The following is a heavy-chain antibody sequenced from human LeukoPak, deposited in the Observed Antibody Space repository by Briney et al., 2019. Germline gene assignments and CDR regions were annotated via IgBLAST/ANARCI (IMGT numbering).Heavy chain of an antibody. V-gene: IGHV3-74*01. Sequence: PGGSLRLSCAASGFTFRAYWMHWVRQAPGKGLVWVSRINTDGSRTNYADSVKGRFTISRDNSKNTLYLQVNSLRAEDTAVYYCVRVLQGSDDWVDPWGQGTLVTVSS. CDR3: VRVLQGSDDWVDP. CDR1: GFTFRAYW. J-gene: IGHJ5*02. D-gene: IGHD3-16*01. CDR2: INTDGSRT.